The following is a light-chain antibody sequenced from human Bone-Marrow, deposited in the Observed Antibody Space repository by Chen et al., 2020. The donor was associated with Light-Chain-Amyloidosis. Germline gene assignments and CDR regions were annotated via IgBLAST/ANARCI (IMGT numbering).Light chain of an antibody. CDR2: DDS. CDR3: QVWDRSSDRPV. Sequence: SYVLTQPSSVSVAPGQTATIACGGNNIGSTSVHWYQQTPGQAPLLVVYDDSDRPSGIPERLSGSNSVHAATLTISRVEAGDEADDYCQVWDRSSDRPVFGGGTKLTVL. J-gene: IGLJ3*02. CDR1: NIGSTS. V-gene: IGLV3-21*02.